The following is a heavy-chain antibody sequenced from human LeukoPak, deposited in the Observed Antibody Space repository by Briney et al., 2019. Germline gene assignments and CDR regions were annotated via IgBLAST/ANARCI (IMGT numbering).Heavy chain of an antibody. Sequence: SETLSLTCIVSGGSISSYFWSWIQQPPGKGLEWIGYISNSGSTNYNPSLKSRVTISADTSKNQFSLKLSSVTAADTAVYYCASLYCSRTSCFFDYWGQGTLVTVSS. D-gene: IGHD2-2*01. V-gene: IGHV4-59*01. J-gene: IGHJ4*02. CDR3: ASLYCSRTSCFFDY. CDR1: GGSISSYF. CDR2: ISNSGST.